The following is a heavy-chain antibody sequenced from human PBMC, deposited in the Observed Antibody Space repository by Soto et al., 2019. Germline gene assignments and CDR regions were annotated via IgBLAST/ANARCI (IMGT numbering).Heavy chain of an antibody. CDR3: ARWSYLDY. J-gene: IGHJ4*02. V-gene: IGHV3-23*01. CDR2: ISGSDGKT. D-gene: IGHD3-3*01. Sequence: GGSLRLSCAASGFSFGSYALSWVRQAPGKGLEWVSTISGSDGKTFYADSVKGRFSISRDTSQNTLYLQMNSLRADDTAIYCCARWSYLDYWGQGTRVTVSS. CDR1: GFSFGSYA.